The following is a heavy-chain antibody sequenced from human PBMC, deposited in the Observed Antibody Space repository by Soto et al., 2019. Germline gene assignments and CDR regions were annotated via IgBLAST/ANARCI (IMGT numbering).Heavy chain of an antibody. J-gene: IGHJ4*02. CDR2: IYHSGST. D-gene: IGHD4-17*01. CDR1: GGSISSGGYS. Sequence: QLQLQESGSGLVKPSQTLSLTCAVSGGSISSGGYSWSWIRQPPGKGLEWIGYIYHSGSTYYNPSTKSRIPISVDRSKNQISLKLSSVTAADTAVYYCARGMTTVTTFDYWGQGTLVTVSS. CDR3: ARGMTTVTTFDY. V-gene: IGHV4-30-2*01.